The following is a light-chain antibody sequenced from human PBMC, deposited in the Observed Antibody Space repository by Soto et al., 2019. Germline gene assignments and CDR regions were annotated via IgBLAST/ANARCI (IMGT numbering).Light chain of an antibody. CDR1: SSNIGAGYD. Sequence: QSVLTQPPSVSGAPGQRVTISCTGSSSNIGAGYDVDWYQQLPGTAPKLLIYGNSNRPSGVPDRFSGSKSGTSASLAITGLQAEDEADYYCQSYDSSLDVVFGGGTKVTVL. V-gene: IGLV1-40*01. CDR2: GNS. J-gene: IGLJ2*01. CDR3: QSYDSSLDVV.